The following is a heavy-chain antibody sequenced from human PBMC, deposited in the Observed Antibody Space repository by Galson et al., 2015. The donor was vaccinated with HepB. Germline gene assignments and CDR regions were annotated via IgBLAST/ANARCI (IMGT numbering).Heavy chain of an antibody. CDR2: IYYSGST. V-gene: IGHV4-59*08. J-gene: IGHJ6*02. CDR3: ARNRAGWYGDSSGYPYYYGMDV. D-gene: IGHD3-22*01. CDR1: GGSISSYY. Sequence: ETLSLTCTVSGGSISSYYWSWIRQPPGKGLEWIGYIYYSGSTNYNPSLKSRVTISVDTSKNQFSLKLSSVTAADTAVYYCARNRAGWYGDSSGYPYYYGMDVWGQGTTVTVSS.